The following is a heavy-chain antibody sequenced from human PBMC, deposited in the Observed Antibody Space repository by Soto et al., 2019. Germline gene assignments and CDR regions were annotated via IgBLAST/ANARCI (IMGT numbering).Heavy chain of an antibody. D-gene: IGHD3-22*01. CDR2: IIPIFGTA. V-gene: IGHV1-69*13. J-gene: IGHJ6*02. CDR1: GGPFSSYA. Sequence: EASVKVSCKSSGGPFSSYAISWVRQAPGQGLEWMGGIIPIFGTANNAQEFQGRVTITADESTRTAYMELSSLRSEDTAVYYCARAGYSRIYDNSNHPYYGMDVWGQGTSVTVSS. CDR3: ARAGYSRIYDNSNHPYYGMDV.